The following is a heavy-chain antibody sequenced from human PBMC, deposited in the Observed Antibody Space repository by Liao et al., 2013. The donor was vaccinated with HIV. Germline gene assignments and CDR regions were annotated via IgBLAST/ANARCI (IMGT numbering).Heavy chain of an antibody. D-gene: IGHD6-13*01. J-gene: IGHJ4*02. CDR1: GGSFSGYY. CDR2: IHFTGST. Sequence: QVQLQQWGAGLLKPSETLSLTCAVYGGSFSGYYWGWIRQPPGKGLEWIGSIHFTGSTYYNPSLKSRVTISIDTSKNQFSLKLSSVTAADTAVYYCARDLRAAADSFDYWGQGTLVTVSS. V-gene: IGHV4-34*01. CDR3: ARDLRAAADSFDY.